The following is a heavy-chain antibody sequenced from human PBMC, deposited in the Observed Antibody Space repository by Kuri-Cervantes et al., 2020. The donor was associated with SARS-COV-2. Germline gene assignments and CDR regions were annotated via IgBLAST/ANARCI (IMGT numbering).Heavy chain of an antibody. D-gene: IGHD3-10*01. J-gene: IGHJ3*01. CDR2: ISGGGSNT. CDR3: AKVMGRNTMVRGKNPDALDF. Sequence: GESLKTSCAASGFTFSSYVMTWVRQPPGKGLEWVSGISGGGSNTYYADSVKGRFTISRDNSKNTLYLQMNSLRAEDTAVYFCAKVMGRNTMVRGKNPDALDFWGQGTMVTVSS. V-gene: IGHV3-23*01. CDR1: GFTFSSYV.